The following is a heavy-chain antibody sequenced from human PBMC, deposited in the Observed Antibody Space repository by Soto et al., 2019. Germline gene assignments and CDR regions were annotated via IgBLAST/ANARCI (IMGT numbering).Heavy chain of an antibody. D-gene: IGHD7-27*01. CDR1: GFTFSSYW. Sequence: EVQLVESGGGLVQPGGSLRLSCAASGFTFSSYWMHWVRQGPGKGLVWVSGTNGDGSTTSYEDSVKGRFTISRDNAKNTLYLKINSWGDEDTAVYYWGRVGTGRDHSDFWGQGTLVTVPP. CDR3: GRVGTGRDHSDF. J-gene: IGHJ4*02. CDR2: TNGDGSTT. V-gene: IGHV3-74*01.